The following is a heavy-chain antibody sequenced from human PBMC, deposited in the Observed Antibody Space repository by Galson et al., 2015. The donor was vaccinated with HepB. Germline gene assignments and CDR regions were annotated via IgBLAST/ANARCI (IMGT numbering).Heavy chain of an antibody. V-gene: IGHV4-59*08. CDR2: IGYTGTT. CDR1: GDSMESYY. Sequence: TLSLTCTVSGDSMESYYWSWIRQPPGKGLEWIGYIGYTGTTNYNPSLKSRVIMSIDMSKNQFSLKLKSVTAADTALYFCARHLLYSFDPWGRGTLVTVSS. CDR3: ARHLLYSFDP. J-gene: IGHJ5*02.